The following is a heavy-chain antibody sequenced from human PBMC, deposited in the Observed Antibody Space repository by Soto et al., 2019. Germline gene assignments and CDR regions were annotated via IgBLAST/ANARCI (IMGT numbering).Heavy chain of an antibody. D-gene: IGHD3-22*01. CDR2: IDLSGAST. Sequence: EVQLLESGGALVQTGGSLRLSCAASGLTFSNYAVTWVRQAPGKGLEWVSAIDLSGASTYYADSVKGRFTISRDNSKNTLYLQMNSLRAEDTAVYYCAKGPWYYYDSSGYYSSFDAFDIWGQGTMVTVSS. CDR1: GLTFSNYA. CDR3: AKGPWYYYDSSGYYSSFDAFDI. J-gene: IGHJ3*02. V-gene: IGHV3-23*01.